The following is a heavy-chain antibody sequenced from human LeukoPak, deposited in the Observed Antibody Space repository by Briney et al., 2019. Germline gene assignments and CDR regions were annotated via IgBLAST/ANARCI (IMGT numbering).Heavy chain of an antibody. V-gene: IGHV1-46*01. Sequence: GASVKVSCKASGYTFTNYYMHWVRQAPGQGLEWMGIINPSDGSTRYAQKFQGRVTMTRDTSTSTVYMEVRSPRSEDTAVYYCARELAGVDYWGQGTLVTVSS. CDR1: GYTFTNYY. CDR3: ARELAGVDY. J-gene: IGHJ4*02. CDR2: INPSDGST. D-gene: IGHD6-19*01.